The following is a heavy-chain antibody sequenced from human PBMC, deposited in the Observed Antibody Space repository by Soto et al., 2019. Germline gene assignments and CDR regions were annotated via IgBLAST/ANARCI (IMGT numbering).Heavy chain of an antibody. J-gene: IGHJ5*02. Sequence: LSLTCAVYVGSFSGYYWSWIRQPPGKGLEWIGEINHSGSTNYNPSLKSRVTISVDTSKNQFSLKLSSVTAADTAVYYCARNNGDSGYDYFDWFDPWGQGTLVTVSS. CDR1: VGSFSGYY. D-gene: IGHD5-12*01. CDR3: ARNNGDSGYDYFDWFDP. CDR2: INHSGST. V-gene: IGHV4-34*01.